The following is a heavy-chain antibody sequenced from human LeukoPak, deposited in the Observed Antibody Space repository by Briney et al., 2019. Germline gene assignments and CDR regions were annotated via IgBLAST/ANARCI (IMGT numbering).Heavy chain of an antibody. CDR1: GFTFSSYW. CDR3: AGSMVTIPIPGGY. V-gene: IGHV3-74*01. Sequence: PGGSLRLSCAASGFTFSSYWMHWVRQAPGKGLVWVSRINSDGSSTSYADSVKGRFTISRDNAKNTLYLQMNSLRAEDTAVYYCAGSMVTIPIPGGYWGQGTLVTVSS. CDR2: INSDGSST. J-gene: IGHJ4*02. D-gene: IGHD5-24*01.